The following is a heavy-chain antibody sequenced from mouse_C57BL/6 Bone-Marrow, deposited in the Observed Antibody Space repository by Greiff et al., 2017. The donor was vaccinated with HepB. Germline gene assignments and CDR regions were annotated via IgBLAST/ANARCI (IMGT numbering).Heavy chain of an antibody. CDR3: ARNLRKGYFDV. Sequence: VQLQQSGPGLVQPSQSLSITCTVSGFSLTSYGVHWVRQSPGKGLEWLGVIWSGGSTDYNAAFISRLSISKDNSKSQVFFKMNSLQADDTAIYYCARNLRKGYFDVWGTGTTVTVSS. V-gene: IGHV2-2*01. D-gene: IGHD1-1*01. CDR2: IWSGGST. J-gene: IGHJ1*03. CDR1: GFSLTSYG.